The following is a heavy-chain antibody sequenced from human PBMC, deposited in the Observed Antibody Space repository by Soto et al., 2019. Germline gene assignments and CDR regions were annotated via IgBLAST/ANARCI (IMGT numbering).Heavy chain of an antibody. J-gene: IGHJ5*02. Sequence: GSLRLSCAASGFTFSRYSMNWVRQAPGKGLEWVSSISSTTNYIYYADSMKGRFTVSRDNAKNSVYLDMNSLSAEDTAVYYCARGRRDSVFDPWGQGTLVTVSS. D-gene: IGHD2-21*01. CDR2: ISSTTNYI. CDR3: ARGRRDSVFDP. CDR1: GFTFSRYS. V-gene: IGHV3-21*04.